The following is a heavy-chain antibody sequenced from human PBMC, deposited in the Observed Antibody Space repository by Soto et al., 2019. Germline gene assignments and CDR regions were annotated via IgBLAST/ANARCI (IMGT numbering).Heavy chain of an antibody. D-gene: IGHD3-3*01. CDR2: IYYSGST. CDR3: ARLAGYDFWSGPILFDY. V-gene: IGHV4-59*08. J-gene: IGHJ4*02. CDR1: GGSISSYY. Sequence: SETLSLTCTVSGGSISSYYWSWIRQPPGKGLEWIGYIYYSGSTNYNPSLKSRVTISVDTSKNQFSLKLSSVTAADTAVYYCARLAGYDFWSGPILFDYWGQGTLVTVSS.